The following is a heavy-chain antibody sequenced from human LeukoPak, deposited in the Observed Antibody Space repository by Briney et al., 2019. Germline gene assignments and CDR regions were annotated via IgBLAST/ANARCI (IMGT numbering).Heavy chain of an antibody. D-gene: IGHD6-13*01. J-gene: IGHJ4*02. CDR1: GFTFSNYW. Sequence: GGSLRLSCAASGFTFSNYWMSWVRQAPGKGLEWVANIKEDGSVIYYVDSVKGRFTISRDNAKNSLYLQMNSLSLTAEDTAVYYCARIGYRSSTFDYWGQGTLVTVSS. V-gene: IGHV3-7*05. CDR2: IKEDGSVI. CDR3: ARIGYRSSTFDY.